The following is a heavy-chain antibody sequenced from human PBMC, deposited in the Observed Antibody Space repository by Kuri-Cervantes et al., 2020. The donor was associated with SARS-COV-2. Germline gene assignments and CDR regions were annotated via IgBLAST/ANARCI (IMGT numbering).Heavy chain of an antibody. J-gene: IGHJ6*02. CDR2: ISGSGGST. Sequence: ETLSLTCAASGFTFDDYAMHWVRQAPGKGLDWVSAISGSGGSTYYADSVKGRFTISRDNSKNTLYLQMNSLRAEDTAVYYCAKVLVPAAPTKHGYYYGMDVWGQGTTVTVSS. D-gene: IGHD2-2*01. V-gene: IGHV3-23*01. CDR1: GFTFDDYA. CDR3: AKVLVPAAPTKHGYYYGMDV.